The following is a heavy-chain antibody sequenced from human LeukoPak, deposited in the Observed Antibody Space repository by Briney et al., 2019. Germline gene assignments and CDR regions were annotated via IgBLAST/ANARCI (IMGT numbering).Heavy chain of an antibody. Sequence: GGSLRLSCAASGFTFSSYGMNWVRKAPGKGLEWVSYISSSGSTIYYADSVKGRFTISRDNAKNSLYLQMNSLRAEDTAVYYCARAIYDYVWGSYRYNAFDIWGQGTMVTVSS. J-gene: IGHJ3*02. CDR2: ISSSGSTI. V-gene: IGHV3-48*03. CDR1: GFTFSSYG. CDR3: ARAIYDYVWGSYRYNAFDI. D-gene: IGHD3-16*02.